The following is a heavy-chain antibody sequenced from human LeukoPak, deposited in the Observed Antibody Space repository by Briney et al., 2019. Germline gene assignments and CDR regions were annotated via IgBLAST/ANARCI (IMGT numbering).Heavy chain of an antibody. V-gene: IGHV3-23*01. J-gene: IGHJ4*02. CDR3: AKDKAYYDSSGYYYFDY. CDR2: ISGSGGST. CDR1: GFTVSSNY. D-gene: IGHD3-22*01. Sequence: PGGSLRLSCAASGFTVSSNYMSWVRQAPGKGLEWVSAISGSGGSTYYADSVKGRFTISRDNSKNTLYLQMNSLRAEDTAVYYCAKDKAYYDSSGYYYFDYWGQGTLVTVSS.